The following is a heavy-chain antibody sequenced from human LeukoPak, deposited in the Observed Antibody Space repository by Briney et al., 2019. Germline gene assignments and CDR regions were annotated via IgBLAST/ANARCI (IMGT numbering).Heavy chain of an antibody. J-gene: IGHJ5*02. Sequence: QXLEWXGRIIPILGIANYAQKFQGRVTITADKSTSTAYMELRSLRSDDTAVYYCARGDNWNYLNWFDPWGQGTLVTVSS. CDR3: ARGDNWNYLNWFDP. CDR2: IIPILGIA. V-gene: IGHV1-69*04. D-gene: IGHD1-7*01.